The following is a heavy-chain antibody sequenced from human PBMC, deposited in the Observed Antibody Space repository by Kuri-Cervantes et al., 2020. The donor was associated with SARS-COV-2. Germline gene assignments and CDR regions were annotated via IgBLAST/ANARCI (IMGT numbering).Heavy chain of an antibody. D-gene: IGHD3-10*01. CDR1: GYTFSVCY. Sequence: ASVKVSCKASGYTFSVCYMYWVRQAPGQGLEWMGWINPNSGGTNYAQKFQGWVTMTRDTSISTAYMELSRLRSDDTAVYYCARGMVRGIIQYYYYAMDVWGQGTTVTVSS. CDR2: INPNSGGT. J-gene: IGHJ6*02. V-gene: IGHV1-2*04. CDR3: ARGMVRGIIQYYYYAMDV.